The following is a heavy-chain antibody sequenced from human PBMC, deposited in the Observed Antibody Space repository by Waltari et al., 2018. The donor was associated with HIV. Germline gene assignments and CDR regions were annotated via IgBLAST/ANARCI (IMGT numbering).Heavy chain of an antibody. CDR3: ATEGFWSGYRFDY. V-gene: IGHV3-7*01. CDR2: ISQDGSDK. D-gene: IGHD3-3*01. J-gene: IGHJ4*02. Sequence: DVFLVDSGGDLVQPGGSLRLSCAVSGFTFTDYWMSWVRQSPGKGLEWVADISQDGSDKQYVDSVRGRFNISRDNVKKVLFLQLNDLRVEDTAVYYCATEGFWSGYRFDYWGQGTQVIVSS. CDR1: GFTFTDYW.